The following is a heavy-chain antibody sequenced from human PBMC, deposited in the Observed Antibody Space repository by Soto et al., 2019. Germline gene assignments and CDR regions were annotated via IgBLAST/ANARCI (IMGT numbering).Heavy chain of an antibody. D-gene: IGHD6-13*01. CDR3: ARALIPGILDY. CDR1: GGSISSYY. CDR2: IYYSGST. Sequence: QVQLQESGPGLVKPSETLSLTCTVSGGSISSYYWSWIRQPPGKGLEWIGYIYYSGSTNYNPSLKSRVTISVDTSKNQFSLKLSSVTAADTAVYYCARALIPGILDYWGQGTLVTVSS. V-gene: IGHV4-59*01. J-gene: IGHJ4*02.